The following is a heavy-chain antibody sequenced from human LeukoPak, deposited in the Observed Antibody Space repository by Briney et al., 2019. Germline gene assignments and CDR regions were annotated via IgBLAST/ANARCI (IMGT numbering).Heavy chain of an antibody. J-gene: IGHJ4*02. Sequence: ASVKVSCKASGYTFTSHGISWVRQAPGQGLEWMGWISTYNGNTNYAQKLQGRVSMTTDTSTSTAYMDLSRLRSDDTAVYYCAREEWLRLRALDYWGQGTLVTVSS. CDR3: AREEWLRLRALDY. CDR2: ISTYNGNT. V-gene: IGHV1-18*01. CDR1: GYTFTSHG. D-gene: IGHD5-12*01.